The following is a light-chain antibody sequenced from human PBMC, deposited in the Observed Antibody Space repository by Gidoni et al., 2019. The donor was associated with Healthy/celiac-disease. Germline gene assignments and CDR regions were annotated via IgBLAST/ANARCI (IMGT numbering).Light chain of an antibody. J-gene: IGLJ2*01. V-gene: IGLV2-23*01. CDR3: CSYAGSSTYVV. CDR2: EGS. Sequence: QSALTQPASVSGSPGHSIPISCTGTSSDVGSYNLVSWYQQHPGKAPKLMIYEGSKRPSGVSNRFSGSKSGNTASLTISGLQAEDEADYYCCSYAGSSTYVVFGGGTKLTVL. CDR1: SSDVGSYNL.